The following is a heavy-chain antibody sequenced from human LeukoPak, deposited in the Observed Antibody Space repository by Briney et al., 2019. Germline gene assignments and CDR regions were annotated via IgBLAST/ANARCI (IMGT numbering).Heavy chain of an antibody. CDR2: IYHSGTT. Sequence: SETLSLTCTVSGGSINSGDYYWSWIRQPPGKGLAWIGTIYHSGTTYYNPSLKSRVTISVDTAKNQFSLRLTSVTAADTAVYYCARVLGYGSGSCVDYWGQGTLVTVSS. V-gene: IGHV4-39*07. D-gene: IGHD3-10*01. CDR1: GGSINSGDYY. J-gene: IGHJ4*02. CDR3: ARVLGYGSGSCVDY.